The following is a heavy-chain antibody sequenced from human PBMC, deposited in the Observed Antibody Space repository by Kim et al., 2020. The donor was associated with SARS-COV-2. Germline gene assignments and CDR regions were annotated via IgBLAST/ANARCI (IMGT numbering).Heavy chain of an antibody. D-gene: IGHD3-10*01. Sequence: SETLSLTCTVSGGSISSSSYYWGWIRQPPGKGLEWIGSIYYSGSTYYNPSLKSRVTISVDTSKNQFSLKLSSVTAADTAVYYCARHVGWFGELLPNWFGPWGQGTLVTVSS. CDR3: ARHVGWFGELLPNWFGP. CDR1: GGSISSSSYY. CDR2: IYYSGST. V-gene: IGHV4-39*01. J-gene: IGHJ5*02.